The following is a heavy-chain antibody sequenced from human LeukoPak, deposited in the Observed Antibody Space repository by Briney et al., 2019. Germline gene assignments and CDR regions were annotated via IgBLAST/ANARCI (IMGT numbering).Heavy chain of an antibody. V-gene: IGHV3-9*01. J-gene: IGHJ4*02. D-gene: IGHD2-2*01. CDR1: GFTFDDYA. Sequence: PGGSLRLSCAASGFTFDDYAMHWVRQAPGKGLEWVSGISWNSGSIGYADSVKGRFTISRDNAKNSLSLQMNSLRAEDTAVYYCARGRCSSASCFFDYWGQGTLVTVSS. CDR2: ISWNSGSI. CDR3: ARGRCSSASCFFDY.